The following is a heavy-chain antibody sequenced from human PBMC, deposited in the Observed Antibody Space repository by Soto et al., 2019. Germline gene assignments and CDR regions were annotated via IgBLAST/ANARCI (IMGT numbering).Heavy chain of an antibody. CDR1: GGSISSGDYY. V-gene: IGHV4-30-4*01. CDR2: IYYSGST. CDR3: ARGVETTLSLDY. Sequence: TSETLSLTCTVSGGSISSGDYYWSWIRQPPGKGLEWIGYIYYSGSTYYNPSLKSRVTISVDTSKDQFSLKLSSVTAADTAVYYCARGVETTLSLDYWGQGTLVTVSS. D-gene: IGHD4-17*01. J-gene: IGHJ4*02.